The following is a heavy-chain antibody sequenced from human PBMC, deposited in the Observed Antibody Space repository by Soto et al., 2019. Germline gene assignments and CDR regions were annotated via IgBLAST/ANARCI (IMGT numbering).Heavy chain of an antibody. J-gene: IGHJ6*01. CDR1: GFTFSSYA. V-gene: IGHV3-23*01. CDR3: RAVGGERPLVKSHGMGS. Sequence: PGGSLRLSCAASGFTFSSYAMSGVRQAPGRGLEWVSAISGSGGSTYYADSVKGRFTISRDNSKNTLYLQMNSLRAEDTAVYYCRAVGGERPLVKSHGMGSWGKESTVT. D-gene: IGHD3-10*01. CDR2: ISGSGGST.